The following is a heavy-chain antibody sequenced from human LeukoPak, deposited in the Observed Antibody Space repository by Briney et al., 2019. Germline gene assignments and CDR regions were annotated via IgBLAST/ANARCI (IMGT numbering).Heavy chain of an antibody. CDR3: ARDSTEAAAGPNWFDP. J-gene: IGHJ5*02. Sequence: GASVKVSCKASGYTFTSYGISWVRQAPGQGLEWMGRISAYNGNTNYAQKLQGRVTMTTDTSTSTAYMELRSLRSDDTAVYYCARDSTEAAAGPNWFDPWGQGTLVTVSS. V-gene: IGHV1-18*01. D-gene: IGHD6-13*01. CDR2: ISAYNGNT. CDR1: GYTFTSYG.